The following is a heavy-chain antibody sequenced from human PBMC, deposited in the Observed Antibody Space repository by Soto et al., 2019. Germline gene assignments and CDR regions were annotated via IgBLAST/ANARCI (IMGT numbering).Heavy chain of an antibody. Sequence: ASVKVSCKASGYTFTSYGISWVRQAPGQGLEWMGWISAYNGKTNYAQKLQGRVTMTEDTSTDTAYMELSSLRSEDTAVYYCATGKSGAGYYYGMDVWGQGTTVTVSS. V-gene: IGHV1-18*01. D-gene: IGHD6-19*01. CDR1: GYTFTSYG. CDR2: ISAYNGKT. CDR3: ATGKSGAGYYYGMDV. J-gene: IGHJ6*02.